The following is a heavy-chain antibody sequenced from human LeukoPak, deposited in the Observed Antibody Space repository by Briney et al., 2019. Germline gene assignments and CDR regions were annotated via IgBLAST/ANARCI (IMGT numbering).Heavy chain of an antibody. D-gene: IGHD3-16*01. CDR1: GASISSYY. CDR3: ARGGDEVDY. J-gene: IGHJ4*02. CDR2: IYYSGST. V-gene: IGHV4-59*01. Sequence: PSETLSLTCTVSGASISSYYWSWIRQPPGKGLEWIGYIYYSGSTYYNPSLKSRVTISVDTSKNQFSLKLSSVTAADTAVYYCARGGDEVDYWGQGTLVTVSS.